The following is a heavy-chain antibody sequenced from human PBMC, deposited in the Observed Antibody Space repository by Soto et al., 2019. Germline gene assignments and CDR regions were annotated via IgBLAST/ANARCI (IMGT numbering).Heavy chain of an antibody. V-gene: IGHV4-34*01. CDR1: GWSFSGYY. CDR3: ARGRRAVAGLNWFDP. D-gene: IGHD6-19*01. Sequence: PSQTLSLTCAVYGWSFSGYYWSWIRQPPGEGLEWIGEINHSGSTNYNPSLKSQVTISVDTSKNQFSLKLSSVTAAETAVYYCARGRRAVAGLNWFDPWGQGTLVTVSS. CDR2: INHSGST. J-gene: IGHJ5*02.